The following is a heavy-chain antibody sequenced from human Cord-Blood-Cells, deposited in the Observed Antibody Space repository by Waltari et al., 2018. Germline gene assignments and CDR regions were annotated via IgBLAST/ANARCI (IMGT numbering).Heavy chain of an antibody. Sequence: QVQLVQSGAEVKKPGSSVKVSCQASGGTFSSYAISWVRPAPGQGLEWMGGISPIFGTANYAQKFQGRVTITADESTSTAYMELSSLRSEDTAVYYCARGPLLYNGSGSYYFDYWGQGTLVTVSS. D-gene: IGHD3-10*01. CDR2: ISPIFGTA. CDR1: GGTFSSYA. V-gene: IGHV1-69*12. J-gene: IGHJ4*02. CDR3: ARGPLLYNGSGSYYFDY.